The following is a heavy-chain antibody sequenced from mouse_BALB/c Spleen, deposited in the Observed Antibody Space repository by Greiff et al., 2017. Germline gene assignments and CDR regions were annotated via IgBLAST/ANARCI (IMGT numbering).Heavy chain of an antibody. CDR2: IWGDGST. J-gene: IGHJ4*01. Sequence: VKLQESGPGLVAPSQSLSITCTVSGFSLTGYGVNWVRQPPGKGLEWLGMIWGDGSTDYNSALKSRLSISKDNSKSQVFLKMNSLQTDDTARYYCARDTYYYGSSYAMDYWGQGTSGTVSS. D-gene: IGHD1-1*01. V-gene: IGHV2-6-7*02. CDR3: ARDTYYYGSSYAMDY. CDR1: GFSLTGYG.